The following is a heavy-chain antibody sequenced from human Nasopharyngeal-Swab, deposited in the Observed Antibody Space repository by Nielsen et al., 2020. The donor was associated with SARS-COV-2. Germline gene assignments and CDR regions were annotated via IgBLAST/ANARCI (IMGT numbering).Heavy chain of an antibody. V-gene: IGHV3-33*01. D-gene: IGHD3-16*01. Sequence: WLRQPAGKGLEWVGLIWYDGSNKYYADSVKGRFTISRDSSKNTLYLQMNSLRAEDTAVYYCARDLGENSSIDYWGQGTLVTVSS. CDR2: IWYDGSNK. CDR3: ARDLGENSSIDY. J-gene: IGHJ4*02.